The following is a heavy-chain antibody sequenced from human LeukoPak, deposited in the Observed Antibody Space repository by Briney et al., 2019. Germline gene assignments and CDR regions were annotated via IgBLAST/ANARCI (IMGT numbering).Heavy chain of an antibody. CDR1: GFIVSGDF. CDR2: IYSDGST. CDR3: ARERGRGRDSPWFDY. J-gene: IGHJ4*02. D-gene: IGHD1-26*01. Sequence: GGSLRLSCAASGFIVSGDFMSWVRQAPGKGLEWVSVIYSDGSTYYADSVKGRFTISRDNSKNTLDLQMTGLRAEDTAVYYCARERGRGRDSPWFDYRGQGTLVTVSS. V-gene: IGHV3-53*01.